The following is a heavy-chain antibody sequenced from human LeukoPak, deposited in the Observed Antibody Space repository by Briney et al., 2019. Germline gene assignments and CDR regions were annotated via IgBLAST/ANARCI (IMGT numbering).Heavy chain of an antibody. Sequence: SETLSLTCAVYGGSFSGYYWSWIRQPPGKGLEWIGEINHSGSTNYNPSLKSRVTISVDTSKNQFSLKLSSVTAADTAVYYCARDGRSGGYSSGWYLYWGQGTLVTVSS. CDR2: INHSGST. CDR3: ARDGRSGGYSSGWYLY. CDR1: GGSFSGYY. D-gene: IGHD6-19*01. V-gene: IGHV4-34*01. J-gene: IGHJ4*02.